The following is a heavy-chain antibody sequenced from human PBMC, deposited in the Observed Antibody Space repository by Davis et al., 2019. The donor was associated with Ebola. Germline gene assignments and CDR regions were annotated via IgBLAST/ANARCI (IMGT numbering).Heavy chain of an antibody. Sequence: GESLKISCAASGFTFSSYGMHWVRQAPGKGLEWVAVIWYDGSNKYYADSVKGRFTISRDNSKNTLYLQMSSLRAEDTAVYYCVKGVLFLELLEPYYFDYWGQGTLVTVSS. D-gene: IGHD3-3*01. CDR3: VKGVLFLELLEPYYFDY. V-gene: IGHV3-30*02. CDR2: IWYDGSNK. J-gene: IGHJ4*02. CDR1: GFTFSSYG.